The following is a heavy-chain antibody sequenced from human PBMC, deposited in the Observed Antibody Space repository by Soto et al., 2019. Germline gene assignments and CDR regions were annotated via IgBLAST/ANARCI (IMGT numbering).Heavy chain of an antibody. CDR3: ATLRDPLTWFDP. J-gene: IGHJ5*02. Sequence: PXEXLKIYCKISGDXLSYYLIAWVRHMPGKGLEWIGIIYPGDSDTRYSPSFQGQVTISADKSISTAYLQWSSLKASDTAMYFCATLRDPLTWFDPWGQGTLVPVS. V-gene: IGHV5-51*01. CDR2: IYPGDSDT. CDR1: GDXLSYYL. D-gene: IGHD1-20*01.